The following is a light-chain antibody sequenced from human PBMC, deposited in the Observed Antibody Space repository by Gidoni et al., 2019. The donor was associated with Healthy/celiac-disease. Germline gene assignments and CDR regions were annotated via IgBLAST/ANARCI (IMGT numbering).Light chain of an antibody. CDR1: QSISSW. CDR2: KAS. V-gene: IGKV1-5*03. J-gene: IGKJ2*02. CDR3: QQYNSYPCT. Sequence: SPSTLSASVGDRVTITCRASQSISSWLAWYQQKPGKAPKLLIYKASSLESGVPSRFSGRGSGTEFTLTISSLQPDDFATYYCQQYNSYPCTFGQGTKLEIK.